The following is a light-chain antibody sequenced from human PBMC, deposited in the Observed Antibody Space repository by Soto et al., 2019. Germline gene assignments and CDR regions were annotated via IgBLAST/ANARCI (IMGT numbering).Light chain of an antibody. CDR3: QQYHSYPPS. Sequence: DIQMTQSPSSLSASVGDRVTITCRASQEIANDLAWVQQRPGKAPKPRIFAASILQSGVPPKFSGRGSGSVFSLTISSLQPEEFATYYCQQYHSYPPSVGPGPKVDIK. CDR1: QEIAND. CDR2: AAS. J-gene: IGKJ3*01. V-gene: IGKV1-16*02.